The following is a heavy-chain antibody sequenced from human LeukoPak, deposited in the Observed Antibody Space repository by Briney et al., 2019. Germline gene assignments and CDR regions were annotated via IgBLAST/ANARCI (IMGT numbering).Heavy chain of an antibody. Sequence: ASVKVSCKASGYTFTSYGISWVRQAPGQGLERMGWISAYNGNTNYAQKLQGRVTMTTDTSTSTAYMELRSLRSDDTAVYYCAREDYGSGSYYNSNPDYYYYGMDVWGQGTTVTVSS. CDR2: ISAYNGNT. CDR3: AREDYGSGSYYNSNPDYYYYGMDV. J-gene: IGHJ6*02. CDR1: GYTFTSYG. D-gene: IGHD3-10*01. V-gene: IGHV1-18*01.